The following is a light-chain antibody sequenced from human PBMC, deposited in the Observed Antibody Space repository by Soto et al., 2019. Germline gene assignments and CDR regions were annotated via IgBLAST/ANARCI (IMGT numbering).Light chain of an antibody. J-gene: IGKJ3*01. CDR3: QQYSSTPLFT. V-gene: IGKV4-1*01. CDR1: QSVLYSSNNKNY. CDR2: WAS. Sequence: DIVMTQSPDSLAVSLGERATINCKSSQSVLYSSNNKNYLAWYQQKPGQPPKLLIYWASTRESGVPDRFSGSGSGTDFTLTISSLQAEDVAVYYRQQYSSTPLFTSGPGTKVDIK.